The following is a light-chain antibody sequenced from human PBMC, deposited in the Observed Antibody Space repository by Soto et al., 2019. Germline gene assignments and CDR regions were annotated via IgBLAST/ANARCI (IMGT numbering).Light chain of an antibody. CDR3: HHYGSSPQA. Sequence: EIVLTQSPGTLSLSPGERVTLSCRASQSVTRSFLAWYQQKPGQAPRLLIYGASSRATGIPDRFSGSGSGTDFTLTISRLELEDFAVYYCHHYGSSPQAFGPGTKVDIK. CDR2: GAS. J-gene: IGKJ3*01. CDR1: QSVTRSF. V-gene: IGKV3-20*01.